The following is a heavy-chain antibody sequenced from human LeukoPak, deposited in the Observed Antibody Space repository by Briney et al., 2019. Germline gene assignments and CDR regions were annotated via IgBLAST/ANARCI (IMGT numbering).Heavy chain of an antibody. J-gene: IGHJ4*02. Sequence: PSETLSLTCTVSGYSISSGYYWGWIRQPPGKGLEWIGSIYHSGSTYYNPSLKSRVTISVDTSKNQFSLKLSSVTAADTAVYYCASQPGGVTNYFDYWGQGTLVTVSS. CDR3: ASQPGGVTNYFDY. D-gene: IGHD2-21*02. CDR1: GYSISSGYY. CDR2: IYHSGST. V-gene: IGHV4-38-2*02.